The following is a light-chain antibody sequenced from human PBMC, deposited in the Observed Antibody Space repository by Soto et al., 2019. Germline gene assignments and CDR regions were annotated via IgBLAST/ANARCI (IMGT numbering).Light chain of an antibody. CDR2: EVS. V-gene: IGLV2-14*01. J-gene: IGLJ2*01. CDR1: NSDVGTYNY. Sequence: QSALTQPASVSGSPGQSITISCTGTNSDVGTYNYVSWYQQHPGKAPKFVVYEVSDRPSGVSDRFSGSKPGNTASLTISGLQAEDEADYYCSSYTTSSTLVFGGGTKLTVL. CDR3: SSYTTSSTLV.